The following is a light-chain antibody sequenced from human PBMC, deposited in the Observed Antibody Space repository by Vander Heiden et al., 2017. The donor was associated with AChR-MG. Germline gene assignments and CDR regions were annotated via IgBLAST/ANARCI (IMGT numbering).Light chain of an antibody. Sequence: DAVMTQSPLSLPVTLGQPASISCRSSQSLVHSNGNTYLNWFQQRPGQSPRRLIYEVSNRDSGVPDRFSGSGSGTDFTLKISRVEAEDVGVYYCMQGTHWPPWTFGQGTKVDIK. CDR2: EVS. V-gene: IGKV2-30*02. J-gene: IGKJ1*01. CDR3: MQGTHWPPWT. CDR1: QSLVHSNGNTY.